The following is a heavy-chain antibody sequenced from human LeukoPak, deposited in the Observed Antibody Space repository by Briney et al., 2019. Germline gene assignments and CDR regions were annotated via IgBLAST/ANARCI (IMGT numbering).Heavy chain of an antibody. V-gene: IGHV4-38-2*02. D-gene: IGHD3-16*01. CDR3: ARDIIIASSGGGDWFDP. CDR1: GYSINNGYY. J-gene: IGHJ5*02. CDR2: IYHSGST. Sequence: PSETLSLTCTVSGYSINNGYYWGWIRQPPGKGLEWIGTIYHSGSTYYNPSPKSRVIILVDTSKNQFYLKLRSVTAADTAVYYCARDIIIASSGGGDWFDPWGQGTLVTVSS.